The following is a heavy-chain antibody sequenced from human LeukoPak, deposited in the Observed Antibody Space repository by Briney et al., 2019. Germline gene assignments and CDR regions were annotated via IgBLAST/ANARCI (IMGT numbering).Heavy chain of an antibody. J-gene: IGHJ4*02. CDR1: GYSFTSSW. CDR2: IYPGDSDT. V-gene: IGHV5-51*01. D-gene: IGHD1-26*01. CDR3: AIYSDTYYFDH. Sequence: GESLKISCKGSGYSFTSSWIGWVRQMPGKDLEWMGIIYPGDSDTRYSPSFQGQVTISADKSISTAYLQWSSLKASDTAMYYCAIYSDTYYFDHWGQGTLVTVSS.